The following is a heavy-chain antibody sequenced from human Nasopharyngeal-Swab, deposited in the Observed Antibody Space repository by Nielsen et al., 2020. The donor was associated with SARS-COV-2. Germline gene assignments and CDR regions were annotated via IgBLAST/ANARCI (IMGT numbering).Heavy chain of an antibody. V-gene: IGHV1-18*04. CDR3: ARLVRGSTINYFDF. J-gene: IGHJ4*02. Sequence: VHVSCMGCGWIDINYGIAWVRQAPGQGLEWMGWISAYNGNTDYAQKFQDRFTMTTDTSTSTAYMELKSLRSDDTAVYYCARLVRGSTINYFDFWGQGTLVTVSS. CDR1: GWIDINYG. D-gene: IGHD3-10*01. CDR2: ISAYNGNT.